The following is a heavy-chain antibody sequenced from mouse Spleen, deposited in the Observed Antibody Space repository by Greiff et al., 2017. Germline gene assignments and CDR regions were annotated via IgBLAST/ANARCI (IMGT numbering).Heavy chain of an antibody. CDR3: ARSTMITTIAY. J-gene: IGHJ3*01. CDR1: GYTFTSYT. D-gene: IGHD2-4*01. V-gene: IGHV1-4*01. Sequence: LQESGAELARPGASVKMSCKASGYTFTSYTMHWVKQRPGQGLEWIGYINPSSGYTKYNQKFKDKATLTADKSSSTAYMQLSSLTSEDSAVYYCARSTMITTIAYWGQGTLVTVSA. CDR2: INPSSGYT.